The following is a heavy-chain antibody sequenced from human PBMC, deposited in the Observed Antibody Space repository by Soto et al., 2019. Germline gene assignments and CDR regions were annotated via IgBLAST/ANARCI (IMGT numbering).Heavy chain of an antibody. D-gene: IGHD4-17*01. CDR1: GYSFTSYW. J-gene: IGHJ6*02. CDR2: IYPGDSDT. Sequence: GESLKISCKGSGYSFTSYWIGWVRQMPGKGLEWMGIIYPGDSDTRYSPSFQGQVTISADKSISTAYLQWSSLKASDTAMYYCARPLLNHYGDPSYYYYGMDVWGQGTTVTVSS. CDR3: ARPLLNHYGDPSYYYYGMDV. V-gene: IGHV5-51*01.